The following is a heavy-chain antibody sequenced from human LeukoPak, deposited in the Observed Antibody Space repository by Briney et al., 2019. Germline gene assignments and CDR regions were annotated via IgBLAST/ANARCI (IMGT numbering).Heavy chain of an antibody. J-gene: IGHJ6*03. CDR1: GGSISSSSYY. CDR2: IYYSGST. Sequence: SETLSLTCTVSGGSISSSSYYWGWIRQPPGKGLEWIGSIYYSGSTYYNPSLKSRVTISVDTSKNQFSLKLSSVTAADTAVYYCARVRGGSTSHYYYYYYMDVWGKGTTVTVSS. D-gene: IGHD2-15*01. V-gene: IGHV4-39*07. CDR3: ARVRGGSTSHYYYYYYMDV.